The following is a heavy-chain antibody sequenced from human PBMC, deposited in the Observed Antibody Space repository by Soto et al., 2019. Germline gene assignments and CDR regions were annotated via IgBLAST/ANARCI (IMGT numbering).Heavy chain of an antibody. D-gene: IGHD5-18*01. V-gene: IGHV3-30-3*01. J-gene: IGHJ6*02. Sequence: PGGSLRLSCAASGFTFSSYAMHWVRQAPGKGLEWVAVISYDGSNKYYADSVKGRFTISRDNSKNTLYLQMNSLRAEDTAVYYCARSDTAGGYGMDVWGQGTTVTVSS. CDR2: ISYDGSNK. CDR3: ARSDTAGGYGMDV. CDR1: GFTFSSYA.